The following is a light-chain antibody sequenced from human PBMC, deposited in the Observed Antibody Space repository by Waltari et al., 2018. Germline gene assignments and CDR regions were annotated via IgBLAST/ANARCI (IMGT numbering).Light chain of an antibody. CDR2: EGT. CDR3: CSYAGTRV. CDR1: SSDLGSYNL. Sequence: QSALTQPASVSGSPGQSITLSCTPTSSDLGSYNLVSWYQQHPGKAPKLILYEGTKRPSGVSNRFSGSKSGNTASLTISGLQAEDEADYYCCSYAGTRVFGGGTKLTVL. V-gene: IGLV2-23*01. J-gene: IGLJ3*02.